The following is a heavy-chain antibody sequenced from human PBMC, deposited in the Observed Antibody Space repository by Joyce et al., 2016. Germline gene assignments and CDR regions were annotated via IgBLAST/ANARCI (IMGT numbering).Heavy chain of an antibody. J-gene: IGHJ3*02. Sequence: EAQLVESGGDLVKPGGSLRLSCAVSGFTFSTYGMGWVRQRPGKGMEWVSFINGGSTTIYYADSVKGRFTISRDNAKNSLSLQMNRLRDEDTAVYYCARASRYCRYGECYTGLAFDTWGQGTMVSVSS. D-gene: IGHD2-8*01. CDR1: GFTFSTYG. V-gene: IGHV3-48*02. CDR2: INGGSTTI. CDR3: ARASRYCRYGECYTGLAFDT.